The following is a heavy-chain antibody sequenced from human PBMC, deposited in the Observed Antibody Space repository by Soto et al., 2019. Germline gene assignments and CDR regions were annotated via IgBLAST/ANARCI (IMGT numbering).Heavy chain of an antibody. V-gene: IGHV4-59*01. CDR3: ARGVGSSPPRY. Sequence: PWETLSLTCSISCFSISVYYGSSVRQPPGHELEWIGYIYSSGSPYYNPSLRSRVTISADTSKNQISLKLTSPTAADTAVYYCARGVGSSPPRYWGRGTLVPVSS. CDR1: CFSISVYY. D-gene: IGHD1-26*01. J-gene: IGHJ4*02. CDR2: IYSSGSP.